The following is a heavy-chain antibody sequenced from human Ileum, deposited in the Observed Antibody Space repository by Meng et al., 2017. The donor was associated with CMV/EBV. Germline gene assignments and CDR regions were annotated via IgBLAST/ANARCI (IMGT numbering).Heavy chain of an antibody. J-gene: IGHJ6*02. CDR2: IWYNGNNK. V-gene: IGHV3-33*03. D-gene: IGHD2-21*01. Sequence: GGSLRLSCAASGFIFSSYGMHWVRQAPGKGLEWVAVIWYNGNNKDYADSVKGRFTVSRDNSKNTVYLQMDSLRDEDTGVYYCVKDSAKFYEVIYTGMDVWGQGTQVTVSS. CDR1: GFIFSSYG. CDR3: VKDSAKFYEVIYTGMDV.